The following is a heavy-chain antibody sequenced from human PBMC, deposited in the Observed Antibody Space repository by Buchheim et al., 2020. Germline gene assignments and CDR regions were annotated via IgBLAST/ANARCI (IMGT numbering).Heavy chain of an antibody. Sequence: QVQLQESGPGLVKPSKTLSLTCTVSGGSISSYYWSWIRQPPGKGLEWIGYIYYSGSTNYNPSLKSRVTISVDTSKNQFSLKLSSVTAADTAVYYCARSNYDFWSGSLAYWGQGTL. CDR1: GGSISSYY. CDR3: ARSNYDFWSGSLAY. J-gene: IGHJ4*02. D-gene: IGHD3-3*01. CDR2: IYYSGST. V-gene: IGHV4-59*01.